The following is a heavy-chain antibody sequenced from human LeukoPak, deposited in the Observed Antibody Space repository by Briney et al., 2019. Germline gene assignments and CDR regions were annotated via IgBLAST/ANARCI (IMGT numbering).Heavy chain of an antibody. CDR3: ARYYGGNSSSYPLFDY. CDR1: GGSISSGDYY. V-gene: IGHV4-30-4*08. Sequence: SETLSLTCTVSGGSISSGDYYWSWIRQPPGKGLEWIGYIYYSGSTYYNPSLKSRVTISVDTSKNQFSLKLSSVTAADTAVYYCARYYGGNSSSYPLFDYWGQGTLVTVSS. CDR2: IYYSGST. J-gene: IGHJ4*02. D-gene: IGHD4-23*01.